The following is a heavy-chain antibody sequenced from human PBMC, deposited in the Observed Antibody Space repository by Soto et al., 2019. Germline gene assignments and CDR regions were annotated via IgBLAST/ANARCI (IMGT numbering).Heavy chain of an antibody. Sequence: QVQLQESGPGLVKPSQTLSLTCTVSGGSISSGGYYWSWIRQHPGKGLEWIGYIYYSGSTYYNPSLKTRXNIXVXMSKNQFSLKLSSVTAADTAVYYCARVWFGEKQFDYWGQGTLVTVSS. V-gene: IGHV4-31*03. CDR3: ARVWFGEKQFDY. J-gene: IGHJ4*02. CDR1: GGSISSGGYY. D-gene: IGHD3-10*01. CDR2: IYYSGST.